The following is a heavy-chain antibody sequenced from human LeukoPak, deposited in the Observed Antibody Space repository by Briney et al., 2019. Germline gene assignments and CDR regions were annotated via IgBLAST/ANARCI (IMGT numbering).Heavy chain of an antibody. CDR2: INPNSGGT. D-gene: IGHD3-10*01. Sequence: ASVKVSCKASGYTFTGYYMHWVRQAPGQGLEWMGWINPNSGGTNYAQTFQSRVTMTRDTSISTAYMELSRLRSDDTAVYYCARAMVRGAIDDYWGQGTLVTVSS. J-gene: IGHJ4*02. V-gene: IGHV1-2*02. CDR1: GYTFTGYY. CDR3: ARAMVRGAIDDY.